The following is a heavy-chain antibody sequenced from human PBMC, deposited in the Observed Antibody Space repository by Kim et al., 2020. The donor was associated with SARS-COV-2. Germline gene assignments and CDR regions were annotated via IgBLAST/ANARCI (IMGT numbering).Heavy chain of an antibody. CDR2: ISYDGSNK. Sequence: GGSLRLSCAASGFTFSSYGMHWVRQAPGKGLEWVAVISYDGSNKYYADSVKGRFTISRDNSKNTLYLQMNSLRAEDTAVYYCAKGRGYSYGWAFDYCGQG. CDR3: AKGRGYSYGWAFDY. CDR1: GFTFSSYG. J-gene: IGHJ4*02. V-gene: IGHV3-30*18. D-gene: IGHD5-18*01.